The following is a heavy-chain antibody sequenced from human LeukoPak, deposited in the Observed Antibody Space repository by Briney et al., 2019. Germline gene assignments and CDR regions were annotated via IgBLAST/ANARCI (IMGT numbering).Heavy chain of an antibody. D-gene: IGHD3-3*01. CDR1: GGSISSSSYY. V-gene: IGHV4-39*01. CDR3: ARLRYYDFWSGYIY. J-gene: IGHJ4*02. CDR2: IYYSGST. Sequence: SETLSLTCTVFGGSISSSSYYWGWIRQPPGKGLEWIGSIYYSGSTYYNPSLKSRVTISVDTSKNQFSLKLSSVTAADTAVYYCARLRYYDFWSGYIYWGQGTLVTVSS.